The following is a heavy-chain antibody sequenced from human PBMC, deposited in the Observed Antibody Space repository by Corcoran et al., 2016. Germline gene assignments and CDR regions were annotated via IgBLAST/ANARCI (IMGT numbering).Heavy chain of an antibody. D-gene: IGHD2-2*01. CDR1: GGTFSSYA. CDR3: ARDGRSVVPAAYNWFDP. Sequence: QVQLVQSGAEVKKPGSSVKVSCKASGGTFSSYAISWVRQAPGQGLEWMGGIIPIFGTANYAQKFQGRVTITADESTSTAYMELSSLRSEDTAVYYCARDGRSVVPAAYNWFDPWGQGTLVTVSS. V-gene: IGHV1-69*01. J-gene: IGHJ5*02. CDR2: IIPIFGTA.